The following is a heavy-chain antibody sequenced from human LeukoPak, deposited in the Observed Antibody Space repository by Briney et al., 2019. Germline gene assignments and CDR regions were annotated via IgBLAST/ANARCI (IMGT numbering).Heavy chain of an antibody. V-gene: IGHV4-39*01. CDR3: ARLGLKTSGTIY. CDR1: GGSISSSGYY. CDR2: IYYEGRT. Sequence: PSDTQSLTCTVSGGSISSSGYYWGWIRQPPGKGLEWIASIYYEGRTLYNPSLKSRVTISIDTSASQFSLRLTSMTAPDTAVYYCARLGLKTSGTIYWGQGILVTVSS. J-gene: IGHJ4*02. D-gene: IGHD2-2*01.